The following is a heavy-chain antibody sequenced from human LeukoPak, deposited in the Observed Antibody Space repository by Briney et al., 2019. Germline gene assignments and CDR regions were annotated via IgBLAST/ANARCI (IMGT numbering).Heavy chain of an antibody. V-gene: IGHV3-48*03. CDR2: ISSSGSTI. Sequence: GGSLRLSCAASGFTFSSYEMNWVRQAPGKGMEWVSYISSSGSTIYYADSVKGRFTISRDNAKNSLYLQMNSLRAEDTAVYYCAELGITMIGGVWGKGTTVSISS. CDR3: AELGITMIGGV. CDR1: GFTFSSYE. D-gene: IGHD3-10*02. J-gene: IGHJ6*04.